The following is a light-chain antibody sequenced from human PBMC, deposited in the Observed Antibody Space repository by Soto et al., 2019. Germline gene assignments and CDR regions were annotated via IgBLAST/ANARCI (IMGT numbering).Light chain of an antibody. Sequence: EIVLTQSPATLSLSPGERATLSCRASQSVSSYLAWYQQKPGQAPRLLIYHASNRATGIPARFSGSGSGTDFTLTISSLEPEDFAVYFCQQRSNWPPTFGPGTTVDIK. J-gene: IGKJ3*01. CDR1: QSVSSY. CDR2: HAS. V-gene: IGKV3-11*01. CDR3: QQRSNWPPT.